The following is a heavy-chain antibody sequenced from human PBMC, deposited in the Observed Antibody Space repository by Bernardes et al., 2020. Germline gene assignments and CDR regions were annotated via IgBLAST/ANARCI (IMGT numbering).Heavy chain of an antibody. J-gene: IGHJ6*03. Sequence: GSLSPSSAASRYGMNWVRQAPGKGLEWVSFITDTGGGTLYADSVKGRFTVSRDISRNTVYLQMSSLRVEDTAVYYCAKGAWYCSGSSCPRILGYSYYYMDVWGKGTTVTVSS. CDR3: AKGAWYCSGSSCPRILGYSYYYMDV. D-gene: IGHD2-15*01. V-gene: IGHV3-23*01. CDR2: ITDTGGGT. CDR1: RYG.